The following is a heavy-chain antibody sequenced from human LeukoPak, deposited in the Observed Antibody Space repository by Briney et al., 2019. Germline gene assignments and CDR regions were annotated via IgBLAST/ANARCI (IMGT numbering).Heavy chain of an antibody. CDR2: INSDGSST. Sequence: GGSLRLSCAVSGFTFSSYWMHWVRQVPGKGLVWVSRINSDGSSTTYADSVKGRFTISRDNAKNTLFLQMDSLRAEDTAVYYCAREYCSGGSCYGLDYWGQGTLVTVSS. CDR1: GFTFSSYW. D-gene: IGHD2-15*01. V-gene: IGHV3-74*01. CDR3: AREYCSGGSCYGLDY. J-gene: IGHJ4*02.